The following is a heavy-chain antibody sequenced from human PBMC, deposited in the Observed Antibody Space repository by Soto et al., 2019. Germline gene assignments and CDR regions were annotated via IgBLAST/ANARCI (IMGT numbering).Heavy chain of an antibody. CDR2: INPNGGIT. V-gene: IGHV1-46*01. CDR3: ATSVNSAMAFDY. CDR1: GYAFTHYY. J-gene: IGHJ4*02. Sequence: ASVKVSCKASGYAFTHYYIHWVRQAPGQGLEWMGIINPNGGITTYAQKFRAGFTMTRDTSTSTVYLELSSLRSEDSAIYYCATSVNSAMAFDYWGQGTLVTVSS. D-gene: IGHD5-18*01.